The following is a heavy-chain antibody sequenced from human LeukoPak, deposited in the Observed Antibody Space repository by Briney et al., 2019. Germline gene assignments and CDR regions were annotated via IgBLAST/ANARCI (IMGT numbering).Heavy chain of an antibody. V-gene: IGHV3-20*04. D-gene: IGHD6-19*01. J-gene: IGHJ4*02. CDR1: GFTFDDYG. CDR3: ARDQVSSGWSYYFDY. Sequence: GGSLRLSCAASGFTFDDYGMSWVRQAPGEGLEWVSGINWNGGSTGYADSVKGRFTISRDNAKNSLYLQMNSLRAEDTALYYCARDQVSSGWSYYFDYWGQGTLVTVSS. CDR2: INWNGGST.